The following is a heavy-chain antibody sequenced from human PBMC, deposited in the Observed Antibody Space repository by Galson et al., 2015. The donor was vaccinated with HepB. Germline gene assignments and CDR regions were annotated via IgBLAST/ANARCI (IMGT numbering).Heavy chain of an antibody. V-gene: IGHV3-15*01. J-gene: IGHJ6*02. D-gene: IGHD2-2*01. CDR1: GFTFSNAW. Sequence: SLRLSCAASGFTFSNAWMSWVRQAPGKGLEWVGRIKSKTDGGTIDYAAPVKGRFTISRDDSKNTLYLQMNSLKTEDTAVYYCTTAVGCSSTSCYAYYYYGMDVWGQGTTVTVSS. CDR2: IKSKTDGGTI. CDR3: TTAVGCSSTSCYAYYYYGMDV.